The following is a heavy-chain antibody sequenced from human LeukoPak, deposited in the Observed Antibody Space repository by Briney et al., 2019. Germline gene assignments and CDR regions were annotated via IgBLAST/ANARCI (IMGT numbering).Heavy chain of an antibody. J-gene: IGHJ4*02. D-gene: IGHD3-16*02. Sequence: SETLSLTCTVSGGSISSYYWSWIRQPAGKGLEWIGRIYTSGSTNYNPSLKSRATISVDTSKDQFSLKLSSVTAADTAVYYCARQMITFGGVIAQLDYWGQGTLVTVSS. CDR2: IYTSGST. CDR3: ARQMITFGGVIAQLDY. V-gene: IGHV4-4*07. CDR1: GGSISSYY.